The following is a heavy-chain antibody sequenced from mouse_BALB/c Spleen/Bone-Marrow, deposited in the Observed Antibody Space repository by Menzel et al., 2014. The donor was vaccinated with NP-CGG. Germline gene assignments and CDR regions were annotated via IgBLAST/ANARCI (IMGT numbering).Heavy chain of an antibody. CDR1: GFDFSRYW. CDR2: INPDSSTI. CDR3: ARLGYYGGFAY. D-gene: IGHD2-3*01. Sequence: EVQRVESGGGLVQPGGYLKLSCAASGFDFSRYWMSWVRQAPGKGLEWIGEINPDSSTINYTPSLKDKFIISRHNAKSTLFLQMSKVRSEDTALYYCARLGYYGGFAYWGQGTLVTVSA. V-gene: IGHV4-1*02. J-gene: IGHJ3*01.